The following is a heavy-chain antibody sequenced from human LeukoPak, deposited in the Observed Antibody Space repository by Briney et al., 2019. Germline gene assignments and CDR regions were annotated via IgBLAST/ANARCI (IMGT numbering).Heavy chain of an antibody. CDR3: ARDPKYSNSWFFDY. Sequence: AGGSLRLSCAASGFAFSRSGMHWVRQAPGKGLEWVAVVWYDGSNIHYADSVKGRFTISRDNSNNTLYLQMNSLRAEDTAVYYCARDPKYSNSWFFDYWGQGTLVTVSS. D-gene: IGHD6-13*01. CDR1: GFAFSRSG. CDR2: VWYDGSNI. J-gene: IGHJ4*02. V-gene: IGHV3-33*01.